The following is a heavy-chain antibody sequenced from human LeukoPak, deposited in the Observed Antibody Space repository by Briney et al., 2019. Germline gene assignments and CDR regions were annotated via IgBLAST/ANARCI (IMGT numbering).Heavy chain of an antibody. Sequence: GASVKVSCKASGYTFTSYYMHWVRQAPGQGLEWMGIINPSGGSTSYAQKFQGRVTMTRDTSTSTVYMELSSLRSEDTAVYYCARNGYYYGSGSYYIAYWGQGTLVTVSS. CDR1: GYTFTSYY. CDR3: ARNGYYYGSGSYYIAY. D-gene: IGHD3-10*01. V-gene: IGHV1-46*01. J-gene: IGHJ4*02. CDR2: INPSGGST.